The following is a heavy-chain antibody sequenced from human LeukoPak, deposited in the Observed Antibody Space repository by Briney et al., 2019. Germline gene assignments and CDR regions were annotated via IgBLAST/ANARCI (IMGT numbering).Heavy chain of an antibody. CDR1: GGSIRSTTYY. V-gene: IGHV4-39*01. CDR3: ARHRIRITMVRGVIITSDYFDY. Sequence: NPSETLSLTCSVSGGSIRSTTYYWGWIRQPPGKGREWIGSIYYSGNTYYSPSLMRRVTISVDTSKNQFSLKLSSVTAADTAVYYCARHRIRITMVRGVIITSDYFDYWGQGTLVTVSS. D-gene: IGHD3-10*01. CDR2: IYYSGNT. J-gene: IGHJ4*02.